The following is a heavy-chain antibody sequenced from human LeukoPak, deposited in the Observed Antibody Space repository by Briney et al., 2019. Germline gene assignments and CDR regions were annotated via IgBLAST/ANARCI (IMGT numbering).Heavy chain of an antibody. CDR2: ISYDGSNK. CDR1: GFTFRSYA. CDR3: ARGRPYDILTGYYPLYYYYYGMDV. V-gene: IGHV3-30*04. D-gene: IGHD3-9*01. J-gene: IGHJ6*04. Sequence: GGSLRLSCAASGFTFRSYAMHWVRQAPGKGLVWVAVISYDGSNKYYADSVKGRFTISRDNSKNTLYLQMNSLRAEDTAVYYCARGRPYDILTGYYPLYYYYYGMDVWGKGTTVTVSS.